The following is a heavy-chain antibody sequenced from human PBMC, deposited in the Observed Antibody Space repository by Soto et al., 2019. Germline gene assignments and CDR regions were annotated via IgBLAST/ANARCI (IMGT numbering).Heavy chain of an antibody. CDR1: GYAFTGYC. CDR3: ARAGRDGYNYLDY. Sequence: QVQLVQSGAEVKKPGASVKVSCKASGYAFTGYCMHWVRQAPGQGLEWMGWINPNSGGTNYAQKFQGWVTMTRDTSISTAYMELSRLTSDDTAVYYCARAGRDGYNYLDYWGQGTLVTVSS. D-gene: IGHD5-12*01. CDR2: INPNSGGT. V-gene: IGHV1-2*04. J-gene: IGHJ4*02.